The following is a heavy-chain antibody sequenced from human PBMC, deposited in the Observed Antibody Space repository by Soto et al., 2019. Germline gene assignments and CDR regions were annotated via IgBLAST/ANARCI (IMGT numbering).Heavy chain of an antibody. J-gene: IGHJ4*02. D-gene: IGHD6-19*01. CDR1: GCSICSYY. CDR2: IYYSGST. CDR3: ARVVAVAGKKTFDY. V-gene: IGHV4-59*01. Sequence: SETLSLTCTVSGCSICSYYWSWIRQPPGKGLEWIGYIYYSGSTNYNPSLKSRVTISVDTSKNQFSLKLSSVTAADTAVYYCARVVAVAGKKTFDYWGQGTLVTVSS.